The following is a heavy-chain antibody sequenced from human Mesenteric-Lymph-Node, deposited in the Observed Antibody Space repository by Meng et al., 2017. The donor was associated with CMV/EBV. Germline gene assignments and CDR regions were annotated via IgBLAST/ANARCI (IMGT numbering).Heavy chain of an antibody. CDR1: GYTFTGYY. CDR3: ARGSGSYPRYYYYYGMDV. D-gene: IGHD1-26*01. Sequence: SVKVSCKASGYTFTGYYIHWVRQAPGRGLEWMGRIIPILGIANYAQKFQGRVTITADKSTSTAYMELSSLRSEDTAVYYCARGSGSYPRYYYYYGMDVWGQGTTVTVSS. V-gene: IGHV1-69*04. CDR2: IIPILGIA. J-gene: IGHJ6*02.